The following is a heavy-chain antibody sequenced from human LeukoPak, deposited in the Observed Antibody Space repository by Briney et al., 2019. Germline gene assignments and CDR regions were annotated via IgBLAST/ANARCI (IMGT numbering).Heavy chain of an antibody. J-gene: IGHJ3*02. D-gene: IGHD5-18*01. CDR3: ARSDTTMVTGNAFDI. V-gene: IGHV4-59*01. CDR2: ISSSGST. CDR1: GGSISSYY. Sequence: SETLSLTCTVSGGSISSYYWSWIRQPPGKGLEWIGYISSSGSTNYNPSLKSRVTISLDTSKNQFSLNLSSVTAADTAVYYCARSDTTMVTGNAFDIWGQGTMVTVSS.